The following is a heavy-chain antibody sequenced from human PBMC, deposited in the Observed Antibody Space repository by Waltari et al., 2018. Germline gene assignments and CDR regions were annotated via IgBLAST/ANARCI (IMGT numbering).Heavy chain of an antibody. J-gene: IGHJ4*02. Sequence: QLQLQESGPGLVKPSETLSFTCTVSGGSISSSSYYWGWIRQPPGKGLEWIGSIYYSGITYYNPSLKSRVTISVDTSKDQFSLKLSSVTAADTAVYYCATKRESSASGFDYWGQGTLVTVSS. CDR1: GGSISSSSYY. CDR2: IYYSGIT. V-gene: IGHV4-39*01. D-gene: IGHD6-19*01. CDR3: ATKRESSASGFDY.